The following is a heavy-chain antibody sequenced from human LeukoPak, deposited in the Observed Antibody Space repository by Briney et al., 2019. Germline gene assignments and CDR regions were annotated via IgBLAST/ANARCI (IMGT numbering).Heavy chain of an antibody. D-gene: IGHD3-22*01. CDR2: IGTAGDT. CDR3: AKGQNYYDGSGYYSTDY. Sequence: GGSLRLSCAASGFTFSSYDMHWVRQATGKGLEWVSAIGTAGDTYYPGSVKGRFTISRENAKNSLYLQMNSLRAGDTAVYYCAKGQNYYDGSGYYSTDYWGQGTPVTVSS. V-gene: IGHV3-13*04. CDR1: GFTFSSYD. J-gene: IGHJ4*02.